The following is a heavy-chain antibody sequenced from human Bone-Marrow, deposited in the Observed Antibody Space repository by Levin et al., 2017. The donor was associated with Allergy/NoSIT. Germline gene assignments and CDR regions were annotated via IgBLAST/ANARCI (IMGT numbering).Heavy chain of an antibody. CDR3: ARDVALGGGSGTSHGWFHP. J-gene: IGHJ5*02. CDR1: GGSISSYH. V-gene: IGHV4-4*07. D-gene: IGHD3-10*01. Sequence: PSETLSLTCTVSGGSISSYHWSWIRQPAGKGLEWVGRFYKDGSHSYNSSLASRLTLSVDTSKNQFSLRLNSVTAADTAVYYCARDVALGGGSGTSHGWFHPWGQGTLVTVSS. CDR2: FYKDGSH.